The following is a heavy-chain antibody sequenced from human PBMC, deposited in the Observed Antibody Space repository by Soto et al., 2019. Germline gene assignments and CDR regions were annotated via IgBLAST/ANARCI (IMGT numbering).Heavy chain of an antibody. CDR2: ISGSGGST. D-gene: IGHD6-19*01. V-gene: IGHV3-23*01. Sequence: LRLSCAASGFTFSSYAMGWVRQAPGKGLEWVSGISGSGGSTYYADSVKGRFTISRDNSKNTLFLQMNSLRAEDTAVYYCAKIAESVAGTVYGYWGQGTLVTVSS. CDR1: GFTFSSYA. CDR3: AKIAESVAGTVYGY. J-gene: IGHJ4*02.